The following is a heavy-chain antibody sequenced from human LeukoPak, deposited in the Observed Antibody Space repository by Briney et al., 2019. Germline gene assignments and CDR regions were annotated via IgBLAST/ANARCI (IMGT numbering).Heavy chain of an antibody. CDR2: IGTAGDT. CDR3: ARWSTGTGTFDI. Sequence: GGSLRLSYAASGFTFSSYDMHWVRQATGKGLEWVSAIGTAGDTYYPGSVKGRFTISRENAKNSLYLQMNSLRAGDTAVYYCARWSTGTGTFDIWGQGTMATVSS. J-gene: IGHJ3*02. V-gene: IGHV3-13*01. CDR1: GFTFSSYD. D-gene: IGHD1-1*01.